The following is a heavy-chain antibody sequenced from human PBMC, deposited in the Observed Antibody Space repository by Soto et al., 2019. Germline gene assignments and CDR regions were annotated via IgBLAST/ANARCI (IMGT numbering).Heavy chain of an antibody. CDR1: GFTFNTFA. Sequence: EVQLLESGGGLVQPGGSLRLSCAASGFTFNTFAMTWVRQGPGKGLEWVSYIGADNHGCTDYASSVKGRFTVSRDNSKNMLFLQMSSLRPDDTAVYYCAKGDWADYWGHGVLVTVSS. CDR3: AKGDWADY. D-gene: IGHD3-9*01. J-gene: IGHJ4*01. V-gene: IGHV3-23*01. CDR2: IGADNHGCT.